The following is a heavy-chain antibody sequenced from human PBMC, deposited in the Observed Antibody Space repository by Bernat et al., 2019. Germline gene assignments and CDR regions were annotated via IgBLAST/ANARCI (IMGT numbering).Heavy chain of an antibody. CDR1: GYTFTGYY. V-gene: IGHV1-2*04. D-gene: IGHD3-22*01. CDR2: INPNSGGT. CDR3: ARGISNYYDSSGYYYYFDY. J-gene: IGHJ4*02. Sequence: QVQLVQSGAEVKKPGASVKVSCKASGYTFTGYYMHWVRQAPGQGLEWMGWINPNSGGTNYAQKFQGWVTTTRDTSISTAYMELSRLRSDDTAVYYCARGISNYYDSSGYYYYFDYWGQGTLVTVSS.